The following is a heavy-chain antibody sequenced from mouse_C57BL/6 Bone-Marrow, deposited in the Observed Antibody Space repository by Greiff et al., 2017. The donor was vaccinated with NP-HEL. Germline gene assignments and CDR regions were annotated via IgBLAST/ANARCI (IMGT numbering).Heavy chain of an antibody. CDR3: SEDSAVYDCAYLKNTTAPFDY. V-gene: IGHV1-87*01. J-gene: IGHJ2*01. CDR1: YTFFSRVH. CDR2: GQGLDWIG. D-gene: IGHD1-2*01. Sequence: SGPELARPWASVKISCQAFYTFFSRVHFAIRDTNYLMQWVKQRPGQGLDWIGAIYPGYGDTGYNQKVKGKDTLTADKSSSTAYMQLSSLTSEDSAVYDCAYLKNTTAPFDYWGQGTTLTVSS.